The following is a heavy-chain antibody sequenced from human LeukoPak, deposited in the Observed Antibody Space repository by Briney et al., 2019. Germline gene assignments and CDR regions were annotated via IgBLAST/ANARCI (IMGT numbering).Heavy chain of an antibody. D-gene: IGHD3-16*01. CDR3: ARAIGGFREDY. CDR1: GGSISSSSYY. Sequence: ASETLSLTCTVSGGSISSSSYYWGWIRQPPGKGLEWIGSIYYSGSTYYNPSLKSRVTISVDTSKNQFSLKLSSVTAADTAVYYCARAIGGFREDYWGQGTLVTVSS. CDR2: IYYSGST. J-gene: IGHJ4*02. V-gene: IGHV4-39*07.